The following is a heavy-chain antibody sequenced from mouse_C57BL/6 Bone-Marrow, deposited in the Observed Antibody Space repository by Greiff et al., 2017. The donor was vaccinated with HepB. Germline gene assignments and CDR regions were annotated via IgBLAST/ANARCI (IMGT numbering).Heavy chain of an antibody. CDR1: EYEFPSHD. J-gene: IGHJ4*01. CDR3: ATYGNSYDAMDY. V-gene: IGHV5-2*01. CDR2: INSDGGST. D-gene: IGHD1-1*01. Sequence: EVKVVESGGGLVQPGESLKLSCESNEYEFPSHDMSWVRKTPEKRLELVAAINSDGGSTYYPDTMERRFIISRDNTKNTLYLQMSSLRSEDTALYYCATYGNSYDAMDYWGQGTSVTVSS.